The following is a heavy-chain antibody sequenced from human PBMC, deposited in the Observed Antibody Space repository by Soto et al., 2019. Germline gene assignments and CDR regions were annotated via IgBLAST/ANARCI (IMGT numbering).Heavy chain of an antibody. V-gene: IGHV1-46*01. CDR2: INPSGGST. CDR1: GYTFTSYY. CDR3: ARDSLRDLLIAARGNWFDP. D-gene: IGHD6-6*01. J-gene: IGHJ5*02. Sequence: ASVKVSCKASGYTFTSYYMHWVRQAPGQGLEWMGIINPSGGSTGYAQKFQGRVTMTRDTSTSTVYMELSSLRSEDTAVYYCARDSLRDLLIAARGNWFDPWGQGTLVTVSS.